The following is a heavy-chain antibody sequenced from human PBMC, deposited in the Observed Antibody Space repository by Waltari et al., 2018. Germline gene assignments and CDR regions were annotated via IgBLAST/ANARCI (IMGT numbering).Heavy chain of an antibody. Sequence: EVQLVESGGGLVQPGGSLRLSCAASGFTFSSHWMTWVRQAPGKGLEWLANIKKDGSESYYGDSVKGRFTISRDNTKNSLYLQMNSLRVEDTAVYYGARADYGGTADYDYWGQGTQVTVSS. CDR3: ARADYGGTADYDY. CDR1: GFTFSSHW. D-gene: IGHD4-17*01. J-gene: IGHJ4*02. CDR2: IKKDGSES. V-gene: IGHV3-7*04.